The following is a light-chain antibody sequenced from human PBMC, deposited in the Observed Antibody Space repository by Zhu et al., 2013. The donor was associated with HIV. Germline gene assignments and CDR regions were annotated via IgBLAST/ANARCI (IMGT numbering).Light chain of an antibody. CDR2: EVS. Sequence: QSGLTQPASVSGSPGQSITISCTGTSSDIGNYKFVSWYQKHPDRAPKLLIFEVSNRPSGVSNRFSGSKSGNTASLTISGLQAEDEADYYCSSYTSSSTLVVFGGGTKLTVL. CDR1: SSDIGNYKF. J-gene: IGLJ2*01. CDR3: SSYTSSSTLVV. V-gene: IGLV2-14*02.